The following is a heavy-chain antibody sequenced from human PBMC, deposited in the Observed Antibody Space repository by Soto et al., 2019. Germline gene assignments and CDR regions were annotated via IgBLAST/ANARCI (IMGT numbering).Heavy chain of an antibody. D-gene: IGHD6-13*01. CDR2: IIPIFGTA. CDR1: GGTFSSYA. V-gene: IGHV1-69*01. CDR3: AREGPGIAAAGTVDWWFDP. J-gene: IGHJ5*02. Sequence: QVQLVQSGAEVKKPGSSVKVSCKASGGTFSSYAISWVRQAPGQGLEWMGGIIPIFGTANYAQKFQGRVTITADESTSTAYMELSSLRSEDTAVYYCAREGPGIAAAGTVDWWFDPWGQGTLVTVSS.